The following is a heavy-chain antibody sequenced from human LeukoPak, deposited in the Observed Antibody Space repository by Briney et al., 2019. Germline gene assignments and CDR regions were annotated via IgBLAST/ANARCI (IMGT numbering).Heavy chain of an antibody. CDR1: GFAFSHDW. Sequence: PGGSLRLSCAASGFAFSHDWMSWLRQAPGKGLEWVANINGEGGDIYYADSVKGRFTISRDNAKKSLYLQMNSLRGEDTAVYYCARLERQLVYTFDCWGQGTLVTVSS. CDR2: INGEGGDI. CDR3: ARLERQLVYTFDC. D-gene: IGHD1-1*01. J-gene: IGHJ4*02. V-gene: IGHV3-7*01.